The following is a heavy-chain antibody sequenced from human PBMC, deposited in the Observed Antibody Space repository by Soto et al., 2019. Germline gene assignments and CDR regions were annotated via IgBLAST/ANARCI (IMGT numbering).Heavy chain of an antibody. CDR1: GFTFTRYS. CDR2: ISSTTNYI. Sequence: LRLSCAASGFTFTRYSMNWVRQAPGKGLEWVSSISSTTNYIYYGDSMEGRFTISRDNAKNSLYLEMNSLRAEDTAVYYCARESEDLTSNFDYWGQGTLVTVSS. CDR3: ARESEDLTSNFDY. V-gene: IGHV3-21*06. J-gene: IGHJ4*02.